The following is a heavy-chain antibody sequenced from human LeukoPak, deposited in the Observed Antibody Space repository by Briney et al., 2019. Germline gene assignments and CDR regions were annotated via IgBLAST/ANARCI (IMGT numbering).Heavy chain of an antibody. CDR1: GFTFSSYG. CDR2: ISYDGSNK. Sequence: PGRSLRLSCAASGFTFSSYGMHWVRQAPGKGLEWVAVISYDGSNKYYADSVKGRFTISRDNSKNTLYLQMNSLRAEDTAVYYCAKGGRRWNPSQKDYWGQGTLVTVSS. D-gene: IGHD5-24*01. V-gene: IGHV3-30*18. J-gene: IGHJ4*02. CDR3: AKGGRRWNPSQKDY.